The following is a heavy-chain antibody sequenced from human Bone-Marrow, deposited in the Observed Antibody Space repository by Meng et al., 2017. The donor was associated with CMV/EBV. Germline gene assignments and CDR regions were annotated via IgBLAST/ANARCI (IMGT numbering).Heavy chain of an antibody. J-gene: IGHJ6*02. CDR1: GFTFSNAW. CDR2: IKSKTDGGTT. CDR3: TTTHPSNYGFWSGYYGNYYYYGMDV. D-gene: IGHD3-3*01. V-gene: IGHV3-15*01. Sequence: GESLKISCAASGFTFSNAWMSWVRQAPGKGLEWVGRIKSKTDGGTTDYAAPVKGRFTISRDDSKNTLYLQMNSLKTEDTAVYYCTTTHPSNYGFWSGYYGNYYYYGMDVWGQGTTVTVSS.